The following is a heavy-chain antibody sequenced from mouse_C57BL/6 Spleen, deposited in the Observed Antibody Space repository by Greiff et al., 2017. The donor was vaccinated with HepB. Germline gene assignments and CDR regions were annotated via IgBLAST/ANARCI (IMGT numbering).Heavy chain of an antibody. CDR3: ARPAELRDYFDY. Sequence: QVQLKESGAELVKPGASVKMSCKASGYTFTSYWITWVKQRPGQGLEWIGDIYPGSGSTNYNEKFKSKATLTVDTSSSTAYMQLSSLTSEDSAVYYCARPAELRDYFDYWGQGTTLTVSS. V-gene: IGHV1-55*01. CDR2: IYPGSGST. J-gene: IGHJ2*01. CDR1: GYTFTSYW. D-gene: IGHD4-1*01.